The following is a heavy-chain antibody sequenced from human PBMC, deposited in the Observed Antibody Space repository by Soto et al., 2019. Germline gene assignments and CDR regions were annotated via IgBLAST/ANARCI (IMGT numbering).Heavy chain of an antibody. CDR2: IYYSGST. Sequence: SETLSLTCTVSGGSISSYYWSWIRQPPGKGLEWIGYIYYSGSTNYNPSLKSRVTISVDTSKNQFSLKLSSVTAADPAVYYCARRYGWAFDIWGQGTMVTVSS. CDR1: GGSISSYY. J-gene: IGHJ3*02. V-gene: IGHV4-59*08. CDR3: ARRYGWAFDI. D-gene: IGHD3-16*01.